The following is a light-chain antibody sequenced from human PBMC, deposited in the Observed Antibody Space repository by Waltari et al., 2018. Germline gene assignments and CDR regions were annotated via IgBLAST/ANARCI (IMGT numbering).Light chain of an antibody. CDR3: QQYYNTPYT. CDR1: QNILLNSNNKNY. Sequence: DIVMTQSPDSLAVSLGERVTINCKSSQNILLNSNNKNYLAWYQQKPEQPPKLLVYWASTRESGVPDRFSGSGSGTDFTLTISSLQAEDVAVYYCQQYYNTPYTFGQGTKLEIK. J-gene: IGKJ2*01. V-gene: IGKV4-1*01. CDR2: WAS.